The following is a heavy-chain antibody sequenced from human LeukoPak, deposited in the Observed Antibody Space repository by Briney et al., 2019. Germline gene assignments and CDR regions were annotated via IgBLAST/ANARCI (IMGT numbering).Heavy chain of an antibody. J-gene: IGHJ3*02. V-gene: IGHV3-9*01. D-gene: IGHD3-22*01. CDR2: ISWNSGSI. CDR1: GFTFDDFA. Sequence: GGSLRLSCGAFGFTFDDFAIHWVRQAPGKGLEWVSGISWNSGSIGYADSVKGRFTISRDNAKNSVYLQMDSLRAEDTALYHCARGTYDSSGGAFDIWGQGTMVTVSS. CDR3: ARGTYDSSGGAFDI.